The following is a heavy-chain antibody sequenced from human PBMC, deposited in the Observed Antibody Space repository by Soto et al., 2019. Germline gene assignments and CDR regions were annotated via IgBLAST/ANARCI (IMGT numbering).Heavy chain of an antibody. CDR3: ARERGGAIIVGVTGTFDV. V-gene: IGHV1-69*01. CDR2: IIAILGKA. J-gene: IGHJ3*01. D-gene: IGHD3-22*01. CDR1: GGTFSSYA. Sequence: QVQLVQSGAEVKKPGSSVKVSCKASGGTFSSYAISWVRQAPGQGLEWMGGIIAILGKANYAEKFQGRVTIPADESKSTAYMELSSLRSEDTAVYYCARERGGAIIVGVTGTFDVWGQGTLVTVSS.